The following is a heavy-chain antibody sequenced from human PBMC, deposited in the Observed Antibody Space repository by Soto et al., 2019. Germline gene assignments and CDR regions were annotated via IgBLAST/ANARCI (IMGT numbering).Heavy chain of an antibody. V-gene: IGHV3-23*01. CDR2: ISGSGASP. Sequence: GGSLRLSCVASGFTFKKYALAWGRQAPGKGLEWVSAISGSGASPSAADSVKGPFTIPRDNPNNTLYLQMNSLRAEDTAVYYCAKTPGVITVITSFDHWGQGTPVTVSS. CDR3: AKTPGVITVITSFDH. D-gene: IGHD3-16*01. J-gene: IGHJ4*02. CDR1: GFTFKKYA.